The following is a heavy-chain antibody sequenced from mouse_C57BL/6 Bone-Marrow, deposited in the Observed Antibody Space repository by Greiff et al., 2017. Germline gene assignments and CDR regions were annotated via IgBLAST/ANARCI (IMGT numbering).Heavy chain of an antibody. D-gene: IGHD2-4*01. CDR2: ISSGGDYI. V-gene: IGHV5-9-1*02. Sequence: EVQLQESGEGLVKPGGSLKLSCAASGFTFSSYAMSWVRQTPEKRLEWVAYISSGGDYIYYADTLKGRFTISRDNARNTLYLQTSRLKSEDPAMYYCTRVGNDYDDYAMDYWGQGTSVTVSS. CDR3: TRVGNDYDDYAMDY. J-gene: IGHJ4*01. CDR1: GFTFSSYA.